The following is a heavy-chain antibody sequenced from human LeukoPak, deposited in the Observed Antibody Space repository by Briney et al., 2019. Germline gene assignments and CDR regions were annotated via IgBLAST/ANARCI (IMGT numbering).Heavy chain of an antibody. CDR2: IYHSGST. V-gene: IGHV4-4*02. CDR3: ARVGGYYWYFDL. CDR1: GGSISSSNW. J-gene: IGHJ2*01. Sequence: SETLSLTCAVSGGSISSSNWWSWVRQPPGKGLEWIGQIYHSGSTNYNPSLKSRVTISVDKSKNQFSLKLRSVTAADTAVYYCARVGGYYWYFDLWGRGTLVTVSS. D-gene: IGHD6-13*01.